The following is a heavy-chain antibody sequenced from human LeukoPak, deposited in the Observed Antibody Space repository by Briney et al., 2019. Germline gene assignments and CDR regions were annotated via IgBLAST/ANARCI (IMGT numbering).Heavy chain of an antibody. CDR1: GFTFSTYG. Sequence: GGSLRLSCAASGFTFSTYGMHWVRQAPGKGLEWVAFIQYDEINKYYADSVKGRFTISRDNSKNTLYLQMNSLRAEDTAVYYCAREDYGSGSYYWEVWGQGTTVTVSS. CDR3: AREDYGSGSYYWEV. V-gene: IGHV3-30*02. CDR2: IQYDEINK. D-gene: IGHD3-10*01. J-gene: IGHJ6*02.